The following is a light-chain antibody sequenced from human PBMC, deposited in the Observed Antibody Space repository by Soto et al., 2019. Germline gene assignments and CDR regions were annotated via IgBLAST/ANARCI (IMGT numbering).Light chain of an antibody. V-gene: IGLV2-23*02. J-gene: IGLJ2*01. CDR1: SSDIGKYNL. Sequence: QSALTQPASVSGSPGQSITISCTGSSSDIGKYNLVSWYQQQSGKAPKLILYEVSSRPSGVPTRFTGSKSGNTASLTISGLQSEDEADYYCSSNVGGGTLIFGGGTKLTVL. CDR3: SSNVGGGTLI. CDR2: EVS.